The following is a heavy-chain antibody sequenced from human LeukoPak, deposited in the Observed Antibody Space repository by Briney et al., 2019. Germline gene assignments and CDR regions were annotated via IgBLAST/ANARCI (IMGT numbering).Heavy chain of an antibody. CDR2: ISGSGDNT. CDR3: ARDPRRYFDPGAFDI. J-gene: IGHJ3*02. Sequence: PGGSLRLSCAAFGFTFTSYAMSWVRQAPGKGLVWVSAISGSGDNTYYADSVKGRFTISRDNAKNSLYLQMNSLRAEDTAVYYCARDPRRYFDPGAFDIWGQGTMVTVSS. D-gene: IGHD3-9*01. V-gene: IGHV3-21*01. CDR1: GFTFTSYA.